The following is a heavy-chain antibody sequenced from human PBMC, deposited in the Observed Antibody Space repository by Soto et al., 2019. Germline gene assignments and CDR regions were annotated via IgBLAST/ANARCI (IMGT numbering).Heavy chain of an antibody. CDR3: ARVMWVASGGPLEY. CDR1: GGSITTSNW. D-gene: IGHD2-15*01. Sequence: SETLSLTCAVSGGSITTSNWWSWVRQPPGKGLEWIGEIYPSGNTNYNPSLGSQVTITLDKSKNQFSLKVTYVTAADTGVYFCARVMWVASGGPLEYWGPGTLVTVSS. CDR2: IYPSGNT. V-gene: IGHV4-4*02. J-gene: IGHJ4*02.